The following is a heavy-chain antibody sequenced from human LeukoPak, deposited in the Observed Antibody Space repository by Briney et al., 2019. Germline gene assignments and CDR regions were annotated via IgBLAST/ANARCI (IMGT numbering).Heavy chain of an antibody. J-gene: IGHJ4*02. CDR3: ARADVLRFLEWSYYFDY. D-gene: IGHD3-3*01. V-gene: IGHV4-30-4*08. CDR2: IYYSGST. Sequence: SETLSLTCTVSGGSISSGDYYWSWIRQPPGKGLEWIGYIYYSGSTYYNPSLKSRVTISVDTSKNQFSLKLSSVTAADTAVYYCARADVLRFLEWSYYFDYWGQGTLVTVSS. CDR1: GGSISSGDYY.